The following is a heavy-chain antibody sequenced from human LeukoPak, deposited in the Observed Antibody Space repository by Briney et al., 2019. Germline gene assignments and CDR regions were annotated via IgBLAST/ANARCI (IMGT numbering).Heavy chain of an antibody. CDR3: ARDRDLPRLGDFDY. Sequence: GGSLRLSCAASGFTFSNYSMNWVRQAPGKGLEWVSCITSSSSYINYADSVKGRFTISRDNAKNSLYLQLNSLRAEDTAVYYCARDRDLPRLGDFDYWGQGTLVTVSS. J-gene: IGHJ4*02. CDR2: ITSSSSYI. CDR1: GFTFSNYS. D-gene: IGHD4-11*01. V-gene: IGHV3-21*01.